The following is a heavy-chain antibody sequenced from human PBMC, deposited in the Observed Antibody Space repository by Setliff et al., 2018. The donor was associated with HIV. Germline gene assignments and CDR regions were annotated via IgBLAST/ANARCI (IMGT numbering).Heavy chain of an antibody. J-gene: IGHJ4*01. CDR1: GYTFTDYY. D-gene: IGHD3-10*01. Sequence: ASVKVSCKASGYTFTDYYIQWVRQAPGQSLEWMGWINVGKGDTKYSQEFQGRITITRDTSANTAYMELSSLRSDDTAVYFCARGALLAVFDFDYWGHGTLVTVSS. CDR2: INVGKGDT. CDR3: ARGALLAVFDFDY. V-gene: IGHV1-3*01.